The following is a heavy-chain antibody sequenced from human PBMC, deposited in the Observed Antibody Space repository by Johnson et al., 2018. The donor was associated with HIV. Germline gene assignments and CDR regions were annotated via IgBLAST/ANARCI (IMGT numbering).Heavy chain of an antibody. CDR2: ISYDGSNK. CDR3: ATVYYDILTGYYYDAFDI. J-gene: IGHJ3*02. V-gene: IGHV3-30*03. D-gene: IGHD3-9*01. Sequence: QVQLVESGGGLVQPGGSLRLSCAASGFTFSNYGMHWVRQAPGKGLEWVAVISYDGSNKYHADSVKGRFTISRDNSKNTLYLQMNSLRAEDTALYYCATVYYDILTGYYYDAFDIWGQGTMVTVSS. CDR1: GFTFSNYG.